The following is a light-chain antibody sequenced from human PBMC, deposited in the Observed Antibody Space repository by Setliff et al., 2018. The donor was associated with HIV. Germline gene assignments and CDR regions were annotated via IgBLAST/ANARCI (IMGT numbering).Light chain of an antibody. Sequence: QSALAQPPSASGSPGQSVTISCTGTSSDVGGYNYVSWYQQHPGKAPKLMIYEVSKRPSGVPDRFSGSKSGNTASLTVSGLRAEDEADYYCSSYAGSNDLGVFGTGTKVTV. J-gene: IGLJ1*01. V-gene: IGLV2-8*01. CDR1: SSDVGGYNY. CDR2: EVS. CDR3: SSYAGSNDLGV.